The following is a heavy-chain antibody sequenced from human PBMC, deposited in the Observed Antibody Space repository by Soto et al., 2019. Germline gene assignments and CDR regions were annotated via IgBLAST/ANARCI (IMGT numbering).Heavy chain of an antibody. CDR1: GVSVSSGGSY. Sequence: SDTLYVTCTVSGVSVSSGGSYWSWIRQHPGKGLQWIGNIYYSGSTNYNPSLKSRIIISLDTSKNQFSLNLSSVTAADTAVYFCSRYPITRPRAKCDYSGQGTQVTVS. D-gene: IGHD3-10*01. J-gene: IGHJ4*02. V-gene: IGHV4-31*03. CDR2: IYYSGST. CDR3: SRYPITRPRAKCDY.